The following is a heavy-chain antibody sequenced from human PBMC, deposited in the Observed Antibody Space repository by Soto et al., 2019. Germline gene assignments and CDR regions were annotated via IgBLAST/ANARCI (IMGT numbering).Heavy chain of an antibody. J-gene: IGHJ6*02. D-gene: IGHD6-6*01. Sequence: SETLSLTCTVSGGSVSSGSYYWSWIRQPPGKGLEWIGYIYYGGSTNYNPSLKSRVTISVDTSKNQFSLKLSSVTAADTAVYYCARVYSSSSDYYYGMDVWGQGTTVTVSS. V-gene: IGHV4-61*01. CDR3: ARVYSSSSDYYYGMDV. CDR1: GGSVSSGSYY. CDR2: IYYGGST.